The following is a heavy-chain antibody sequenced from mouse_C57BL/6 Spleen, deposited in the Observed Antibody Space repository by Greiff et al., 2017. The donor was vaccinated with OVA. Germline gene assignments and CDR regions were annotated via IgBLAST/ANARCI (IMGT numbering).Heavy chain of an antibody. D-gene: IGHD1-1*01. J-gene: IGHJ2*01. CDR3: AREENYYGSSSYYFDY. CDR1: GYAFSSSW. V-gene: IGHV1-82*01. CDR2: IYPGDGDT. Sequence: VQLQQSGPELVKPGASVKISCKASGYAFSSSWMNWVKQRPGKGLEWIGRIYPGDGDTNYNGKFKGKATLTADKSSSTAYMQLSSLTSEDSAVYFCAREENYYGSSSYYFDYWGQGTTLTVSS.